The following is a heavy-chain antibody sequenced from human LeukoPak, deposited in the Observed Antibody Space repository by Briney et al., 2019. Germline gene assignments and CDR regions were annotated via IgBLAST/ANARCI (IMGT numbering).Heavy chain of an antibody. CDR3: ARGTGIAARQFLGY. CDR1: GGSFSGYY. D-gene: IGHD6-6*01. J-gene: IGHJ4*02. Sequence: PSETLSLTCAVYGGSFSGYYWGWIRQPPGKGLEWIGEINHSGSTNYNPSLKSRVTISVDTSKNQFSLKLSSVTAADTAVYYCARGTGIAARQFLGYWGQGTLVTVSS. V-gene: IGHV4-34*01. CDR2: INHSGST.